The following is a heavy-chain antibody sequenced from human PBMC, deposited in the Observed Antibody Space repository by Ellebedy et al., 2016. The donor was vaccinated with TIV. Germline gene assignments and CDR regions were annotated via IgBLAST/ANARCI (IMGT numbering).Heavy chain of an antibody. CDR2: ISSSGSTI. J-gene: IGHJ4*02. V-gene: IGHV3-11*01. CDR1: GFTFSDYY. Sequence: GGSLRLXXAASGFTFSDYYMSWIRQAPGKGLEWVSYISSSGSTIYYADSVKGRFTISRDNAKNSLYLQMNSLRAEDTAVYYCAREVGTTYFDYWGQGTLVTVSS. CDR3: AREVGTTYFDY. D-gene: IGHD1-7*01.